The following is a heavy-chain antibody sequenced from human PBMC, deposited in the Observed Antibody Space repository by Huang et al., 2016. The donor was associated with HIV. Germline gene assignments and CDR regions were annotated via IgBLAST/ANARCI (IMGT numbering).Heavy chain of an antibody. CDR3: TTLSYYHSGY. V-gene: IGHV3-23*01. CDR2: ISGSGNRT. Sequence: EVHLLQSGGGLVQPGGSLRLSCTASGLSFSTYAMNWVRQAPGKGLEWVSSISGSGNRTVYADAVKGNFTISRDNSNNTLYMEMRNVGVEDTATYYCTTLSYYHSGYWGQVVPVTVSS. J-gene: IGHJ4*02. CDR1: GLSFSTYA. D-gene: IGHD3-16*01.